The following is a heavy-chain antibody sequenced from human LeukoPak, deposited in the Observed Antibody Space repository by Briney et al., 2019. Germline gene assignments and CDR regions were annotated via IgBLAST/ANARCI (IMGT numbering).Heavy chain of an antibody. J-gene: IGHJ4*02. CDR1: GFTFSSYA. V-gene: IGHV3-23*01. CDR3: AKDLDIVATIIEN. CDR2: VSGSGGST. D-gene: IGHD5-12*01. Sequence: PGGSLSHSCAPSGFTFSSYAMSWVRQAPGKGLEWVSGVSGSGGSTYYADSVTGRMTISRDNSKNMLYLQMNSLRAEDTAVYYCAKDLDIVATIIENWGQGTLVTVSS.